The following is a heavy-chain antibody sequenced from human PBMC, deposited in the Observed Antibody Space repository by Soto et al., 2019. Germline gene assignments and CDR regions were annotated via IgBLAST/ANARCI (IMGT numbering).Heavy chain of an antibody. Sequence: ASVKVSCKASGNTVPNYAIHWVRQAPGQRLEWMGWINGGNGNTYYSQKFQGRVTITRDTSASTAYMELSSLRSEDTAVYYCARSIVVVTAADYWGQGTLVTVSS. V-gene: IGHV1-3*01. CDR2: INGGNGNT. J-gene: IGHJ4*02. CDR3: ARSIVVVTAADY. D-gene: IGHD2-21*02. CDR1: GNTVPNYA.